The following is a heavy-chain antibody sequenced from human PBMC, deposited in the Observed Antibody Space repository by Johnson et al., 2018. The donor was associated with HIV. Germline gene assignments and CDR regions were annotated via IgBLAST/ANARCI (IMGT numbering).Heavy chain of an antibody. Sequence: EVLLLESGGGLIQPGGSLRLSCAASGFTFSNAWMSWVRQAPGKGLEWVGRIKSKTDGGTTDYAAPVKGRFTISRDDSKNTLYLQMNSLRAEDRAVYYCVVLCSGCADAFDMWGQGTMVTVS. CDR2: IKSKTDGGTT. CDR1: GFTFSNAW. J-gene: IGHJ3*02. V-gene: IGHV3-15*01. D-gene: IGHD3-10*01. CDR3: VVLCSGCADAFDM.